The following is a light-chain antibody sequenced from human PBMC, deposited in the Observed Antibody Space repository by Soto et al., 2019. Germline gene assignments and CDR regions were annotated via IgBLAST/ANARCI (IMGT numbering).Light chain of an antibody. V-gene: IGLV2-23*01. J-gene: IGLJ3*02. Sequence: QSVLTQPASVSGSPEQSITISCTGTSSDVGSYNLVSWYQQHPGKAPKVMIYEATKRPSGVSNRFSGSKSGNTASLTISGLQAEDEADYYCCAYAGSGTMVFGGGTKVTVL. CDR3: CAYAGSGTMV. CDR1: SSDVGSYNL. CDR2: EAT.